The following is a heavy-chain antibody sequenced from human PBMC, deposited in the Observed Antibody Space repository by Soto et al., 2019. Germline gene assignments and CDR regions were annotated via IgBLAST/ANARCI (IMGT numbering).Heavy chain of an antibody. V-gene: IGHV3-30*18. J-gene: IGHJ4*02. Sequence: QVQLVESGGGVVQPGRSLRLSCAASGFTFSSYGMHWVRQAPGKGLEWVAVISYDGSNKYYADSVKGRFTISRDNSKNTLYLQMNSLRADDTAVYYCAKDLYYDSSGYTTGPFDYWGQGTLVTVSS. CDR1: GFTFSSYG. CDR2: ISYDGSNK. D-gene: IGHD3-22*01. CDR3: AKDLYYDSSGYTTGPFDY.